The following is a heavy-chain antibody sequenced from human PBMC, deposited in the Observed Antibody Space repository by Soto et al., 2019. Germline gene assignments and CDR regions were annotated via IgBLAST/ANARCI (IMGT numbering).Heavy chain of an antibody. CDR3: ARSHGSSTSLEIYYYYYYGMDV. CDR1: GGTFSSYA. CDR2: IIPISGTA. D-gene: IGHD2-2*01. J-gene: IGHJ6*02. V-gene: IGHV1-69*01. Sequence: QVQLVQSGAKVKKPGSSVKVSCKASGGTFSSYAISWVRQAPGQGLEWMGGIIPISGTANYAQKFQGRVTITADESTSTAYMELSSLRSEDTAVYYCARSHGSSTSLEIYYYYYYGMDVWGQGTTVTVSS.